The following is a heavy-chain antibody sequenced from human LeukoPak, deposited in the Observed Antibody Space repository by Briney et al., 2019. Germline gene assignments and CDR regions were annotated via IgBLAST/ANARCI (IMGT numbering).Heavy chain of an antibody. CDR3: ARDYCSSTSCYTGFDY. J-gene: IGHJ4*02. V-gene: IGHV3-21*01. Sequence: PGGSLRLSCAASGFTFSSYSMNWVRQAPGKGLEWVSSISSSSSYIYYADSAKGRFTISRDNAKNSLYLQMNSLRAEDTAVYYCARDYCSSTSCYTGFDYWGQGTLVTVSS. D-gene: IGHD2-2*02. CDR1: GFTFSSYS. CDR2: ISSSSSYI.